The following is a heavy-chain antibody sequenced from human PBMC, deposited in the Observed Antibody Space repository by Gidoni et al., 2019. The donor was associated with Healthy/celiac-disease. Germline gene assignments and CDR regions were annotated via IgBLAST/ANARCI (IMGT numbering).Heavy chain of an antibody. CDR1: GGSFSGHY. CDR3: ARGRPFETDYYGSGSRRFDP. D-gene: IGHD3-10*01. V-gene: IGHV4-34*01. CDR2: INHSGST. J-gene: IGHJ5*02. Sequence: QVQLQQWGAGLFKPSETLSLICAVYGGSFSGHYWSWNRQPPGKGLEWSGEINHSGSTNYNPSLKSRVTISVDTSKNQFSLKLSAVTAADTAVYYSARGRPFETDYYGSGSRRFDPWGQGTLVTVSS.